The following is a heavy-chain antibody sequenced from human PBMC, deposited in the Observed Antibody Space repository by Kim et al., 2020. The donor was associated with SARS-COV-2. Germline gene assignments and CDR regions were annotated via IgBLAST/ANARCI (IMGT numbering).Heavy chain of an antibody. Sequence: GGSLRISCAASGFTFSDYYMSWIRQAPGKGLEWVSSISSSGSTIYYADSVKGRFTISRDNAKNSLYLQMNSLRAEDTAVYYCARDFDPPSYGMDVWGQGTTVTVSS. J-gene: IGHJ6*02. V-gene: IGHV3-11*01. CDR3: ARDFDPPSYGMDV. CDR1: GFTFSDYY. CDR2: ISSSGSTI.